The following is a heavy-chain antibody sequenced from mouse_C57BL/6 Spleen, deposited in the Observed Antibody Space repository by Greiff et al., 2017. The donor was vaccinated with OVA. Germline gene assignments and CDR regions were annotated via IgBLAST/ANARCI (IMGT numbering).Heavy chain of an antibody. J-gene: IGHJ4*01. Sequence: EVQRVESGGGLVQPGGSLSLSCAASGFTFTDYYMSWVRQPPGQALEWLGFIRHKANGYTTDYSASVKGRFTISRDNSQSILYMQINALRAEDSAAYYCARSSYYSNGMDDWGQGTSVTVSS. V-gene: IGHV7-3*01. CDR2: IRHKANGYTT. CDR3: ARSSYYSNGMDD. D-gene: IGHD2-5*01. CDR1: GFTFTDYY.